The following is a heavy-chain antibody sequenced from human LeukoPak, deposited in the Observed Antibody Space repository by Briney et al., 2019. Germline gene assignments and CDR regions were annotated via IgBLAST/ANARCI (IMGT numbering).Heavy chain of an antibody. D-gene: IGHD1-26*01. CDR2: IKRDGSEK. V-gene: IGHV3-7*01. CDR1: GFTFSNYW. Sequence: GGALRLSCAASGFTFSNYWVGWVRQAPGKGLEWVANIKRDGSEKYYVDSVKGRFTISRDNAKNSLYLQMNSLRAEETAVYYCARGPNIYSGCYHEGDCYMDVGGKGTTVTVSS. J-gene: IGHJ6*03. CDR3: ARGPNIYSGCYHEGDCYMDV.